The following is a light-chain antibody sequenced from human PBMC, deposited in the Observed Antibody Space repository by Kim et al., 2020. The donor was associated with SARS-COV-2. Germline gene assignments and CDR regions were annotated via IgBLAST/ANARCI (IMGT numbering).Light chain of an antibody. CDR2: NAY. V-gene: IGKV3-20*01. Sequence: LSPGETATLSCRTSQTVNSGYLAWYQQKPGQAPRLLIFNAYSRPTGIPDRFSGSGSGTDFTLTINRLEPEDFAVYYCQQYSGSPITFGQGTRLEIK. J-gene: IGKJ5*01. CDR3: QQYSGSPIT. CDR1: QTVNSGY.